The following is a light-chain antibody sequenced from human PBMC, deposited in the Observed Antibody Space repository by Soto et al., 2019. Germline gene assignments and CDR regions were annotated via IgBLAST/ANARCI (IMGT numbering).Light chain of an antibody. CDR3: QQYGSSPLT. CDR2: GAS. CDR1: QSVSRY. Sequence: EIVMTQSPVTLSVSQGERSTVCFRASQSVSRYLAWYQQRPGQAPRLLIYGASSRATGIPDRFSGSGSGTDFTLTISRLEPEDFAVYYCQQYGSSPLTFGGGTKVDIK. V-gene: IGKV3-20*01. J-gene: IGKJ4*01.